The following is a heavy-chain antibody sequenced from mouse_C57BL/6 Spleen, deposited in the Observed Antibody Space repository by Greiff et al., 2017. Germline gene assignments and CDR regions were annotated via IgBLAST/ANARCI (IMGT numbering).Heavy chain of an antibody. CDR1: GYAFTNYL. CDR3: ARSGDYWYFDV. CDR2: INPGSGGT. V-gene: IGHV1-54*01. J-gene: IGHJ1*03. Sequence: VQRVESGAELVRPGTSVKVSCKASGYAFTNYLIEWVKQRPGQGLEWIGVINPGSGGTNYNEKFKGKATLTADKSSSTAYMQLSSLTSEDSAVYFCARSGDYWYFDVWGTGTTVTVSS.